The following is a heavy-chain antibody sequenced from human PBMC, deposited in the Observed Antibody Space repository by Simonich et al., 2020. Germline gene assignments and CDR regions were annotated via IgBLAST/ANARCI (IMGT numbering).Heavy chain of an antibody. CDR3: ARDFRLQLVEIGTYYYYGMDV. V-gene: IGHV3-48*03. D-gene: IGHD6-6*01. CDR1: GFTFSSYE. Sequence: EVQLVESGGGLVQPGGSLRLSCAASGFTFSSYEMNWVRQAPGRGQEWVSYISSSVSTIYYADSVKGRFPLSRHNSKNSLYRQMNSLGAEDTAVYYWARDFRLQLVEIGTYYYYGMDVWGQGTTVTVSS. J-gene: IGHJ6*02. CDR2: ISSSVSTI.